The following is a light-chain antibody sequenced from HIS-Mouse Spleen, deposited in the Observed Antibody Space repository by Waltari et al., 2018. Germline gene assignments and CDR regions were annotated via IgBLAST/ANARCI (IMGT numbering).Light chain of an antibody. Sequence: SSVLTQPPSVSVAPGKTARLTRGVHNIGSTSVHRYQQKPGQAPVLVIHEDSKRPSGIPERFSGSSSGTMATLTISGAQVEDEADYYCYSTDSSGNHRVFGGGTKLTVL. V-gene: IGLV3-10*01. J-gene: IGLJ2*01. CDR1: NIGSTS. CDR3: YSTDSSGNHRV. CDR2: EDS.